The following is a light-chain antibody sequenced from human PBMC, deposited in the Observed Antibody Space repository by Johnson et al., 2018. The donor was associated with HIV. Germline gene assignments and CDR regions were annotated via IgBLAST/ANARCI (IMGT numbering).Light chain of an antibody. CDR3: GTWDSRLRNV. J-gene: IGLJ1*01. CDR1: SSNIGNNY. V-gene: IGLV1-51*01. Sequence: QSVLTQPPSVSAAPGQKVTISCSGSSSNIGNNYVSWYQQLPGTAHRIVTYDNNKRPSGIPDRFSGSKSGTSATLGITGLQTGDEADYYCGTWDSRLRNVFGTGTKVTVL. CDR2: DNN.